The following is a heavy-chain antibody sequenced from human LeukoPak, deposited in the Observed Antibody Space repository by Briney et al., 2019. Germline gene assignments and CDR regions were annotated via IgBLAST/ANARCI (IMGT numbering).Heavy chain of an antibody. CDR2: ISYDGSNK. V-gene: IGHV3-30*03. CDR3: ARDGDNWNYVGNWFDP. J-gene: IGHJ5*02. CDR1: GFTFSNYG. Sequence: SGGSLRLSCAASGFTFSNYGMHWVRQAPGKGLEWVAVISYDGSNKYYADSVKGRFTISRDNAKNSLYLQMNSLRAEDTAVYYCARDGDNWNYVGNWFDPWGQGTLVTVSS. D-gene: IGHD1-7*01.